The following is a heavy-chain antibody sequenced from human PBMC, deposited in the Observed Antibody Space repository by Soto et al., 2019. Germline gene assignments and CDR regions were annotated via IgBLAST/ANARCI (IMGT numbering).Heavy chain of an antibody. Sequence: VQLLESGGGLVQPGGSLRLSCAASGFTFSSYAMSWVRQAPGKGLEWVSAISGSGGSTYYADSVKGRFTISRDNSKNTLYLQMTSLRAEDTAVYYCAKDLTGGSGSYLYWGQGTLFTVSS. V-gene: IGHV3-23*01. CDR3: AKDLTGGSGSYLY. CDR2: ISGSGGST. J-gene: IGHJ4*02. D-gene: IGHD3-10*01. CDR1: GFTFSSYA.